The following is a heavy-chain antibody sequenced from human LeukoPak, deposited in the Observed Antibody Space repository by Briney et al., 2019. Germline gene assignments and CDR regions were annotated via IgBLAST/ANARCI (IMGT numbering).Heavy chain of an antibody. CDR1: GGSISSYY. J-gene: IGHJ3*02. CDR2: IYYSGST. Sequence: SETLSLTCTVSGGSISSYYWSWIRQPPGKGLEWIGSIYYSGSTYYNPSLKSRVTISVDTSKNQFSLKLSSVTAADTAVYYCARLRYYDYVGGAFDIWGQGTMVTVSS. CDR3: ARLRYYDYVGGAFDI. D-gene: IGHD3-16*01. V-gene: IGHV4-39*01.